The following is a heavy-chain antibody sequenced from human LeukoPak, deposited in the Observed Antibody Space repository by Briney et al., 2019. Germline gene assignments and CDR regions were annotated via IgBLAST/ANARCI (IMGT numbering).Heavy chain of an antibody. Sequence: ASVKVSCKASGYTFTAYFMHWVRQAPGQGLEWMGWISPNSGVPNYAQKFQGRVTMTRDTSSSTAYMELRDLRPDDTAVYYCARDTPRGCSSHSCYKSFVFWGQGALVTVSS. D-gene: IGHD2-2*02. CDR3: ARDTPRGCSSHSCYKSFVF. CDR2: ISPNSGVP. CDR1: GYTFTAYF. V-gene: IGHV1-2*02. J-gene: IGHJ4*02.